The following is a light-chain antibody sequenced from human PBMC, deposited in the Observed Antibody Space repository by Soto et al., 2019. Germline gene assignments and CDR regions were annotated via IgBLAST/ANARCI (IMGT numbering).Light chain of an antibody. CDR2: AAS. CDR3: QQSYTTPPD. Sequence: DIQMTQSPSSLSASVGDRVTITCRASQSIKNYVNWYQQKTGKAPKLLIYAASSLQSGVPSRFSGSGSGTDFTLTISSLQPEDFATYYWQQSYTTPPDFGGGTKVEIK. CDR1: QSIKNY. V-gene: IGKV1-39*01. J-gene: IGKJ4*01.